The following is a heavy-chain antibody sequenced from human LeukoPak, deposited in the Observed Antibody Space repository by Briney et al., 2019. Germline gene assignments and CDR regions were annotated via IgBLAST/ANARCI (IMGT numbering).Heavy chain of an antibody. V-gene: IGHV1-18*01. D-gene: IGHD3-22*01. CDR3: ARVPTLSYYYDSSGYCDY. J-gene: IGHJ4*02. Sequence: ASVKVSCKASGYTFTSYGISWVRQAPGQGLEWMGWISAYNGSTNYAQKLQGRVTMTTDTSTSTAYMELRSLRSDDTAVYYCARVPTLSYYYDSSGYCDYWGQGTLVTVSS. CDR1: GYTFTSYG. CDR2: ISAYNGST.